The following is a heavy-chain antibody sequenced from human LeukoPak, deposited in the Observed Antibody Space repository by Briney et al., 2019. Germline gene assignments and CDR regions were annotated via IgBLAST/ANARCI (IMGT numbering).Heavy chain of an antibody. V-gene: IGHV3-23*01. CDR3: AKSITMIVVMISDI. Sequence: PGGSLRLSCATSGFTYINYAMSWARQTPGKGLEWVSTISGSGGSADYADSVKGRFIISRDNSRATLYLQMNSLRDEDTAVYYCAKSITMIVVMISDIWGQGTMVTVSS. CDR2: ISGSGGSA. J-gene: IGHJ3*02. D-gene: IGHD3-22*01. CDR1: GFTYINYA.